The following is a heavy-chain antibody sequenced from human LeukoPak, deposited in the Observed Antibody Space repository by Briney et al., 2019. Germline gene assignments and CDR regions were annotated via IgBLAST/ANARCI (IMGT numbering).Heavy chain of an antibody. Sequence: SETLSLTCTVSGDSISSTNYYWGWIRQPAGKGLEWIGRIYTSGSTNYNPSLKSRVTMSVDTSKNQFSLKLSSVTAADTAVYYCARDVPALYYFDYWGQGTLVTVSS. V-gene: IGHV4-61*02. CDR2: IYTSGST. D-gene: IGHD6-6*01. CDR3: ARDVPALYYFDY. CDR1: GDSISSTNYY. J-gene: IGHJ4*02.